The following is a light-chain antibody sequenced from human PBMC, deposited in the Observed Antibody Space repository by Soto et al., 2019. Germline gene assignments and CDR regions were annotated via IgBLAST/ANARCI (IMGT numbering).Light chain of an antibody. Sequence: EIVMTQSPATLSVSPGERATLSCRASQSVSSSYLAWYQQKPGQAPRLPIYGASSRATGIPDRFSGSGSGTEFTLTISSLQSEDFAVYYCQQYDNWPLTFGGGTKVDIK. V-gene: IGKV3D-15*01. CDR1: QSVSSSY. CDR2: GAS. CDR3: QQYDNWPLT. J-gene: IGKJ4*01.